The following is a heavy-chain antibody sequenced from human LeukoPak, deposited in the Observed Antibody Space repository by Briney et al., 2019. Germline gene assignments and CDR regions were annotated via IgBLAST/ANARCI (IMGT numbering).Heavy chain of an antibody. J-gene: IGHJ4*02. D-gene: IGHD6-13*01. Sequence: GRSLRLSCAASGFTFSSYAMHWVRQAPGKGLEGVAVISYDGSNKYYADSVKGRFTISRDNSKNTLYLQMNSLRAEDTAVYYCARGAGQQLVPPLNYFDYWGQGTLVTVSS. V-gene: IGHV3-30*04. CDR1: GFTFSSYA. CDR2: ISYDGSNK. CDR3: ARGAGQQLVPPLNYFDY.